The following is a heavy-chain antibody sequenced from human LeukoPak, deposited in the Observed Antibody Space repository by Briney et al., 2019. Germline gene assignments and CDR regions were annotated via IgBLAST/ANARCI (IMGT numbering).Heavy chain of an antibody. CDR1: GFTFNNYA. J-gene: IGHJ3*02. D-gene: IGHD3-22*01. CDR2: LSGSGGST. V-gene: IGHV3-23*01. CDR3: AKDRSGSASRGFDI. Sequence: HPGGSLRLSCAASGFTFNNYAMSWVRQAPGKGPEWVSALSGSGGSTHYADSVKGRFTISRDNSKNTLYLQMNSLRAEDTAIYYCAKDRSGSASRGFDIWGQGTMVTVSS.